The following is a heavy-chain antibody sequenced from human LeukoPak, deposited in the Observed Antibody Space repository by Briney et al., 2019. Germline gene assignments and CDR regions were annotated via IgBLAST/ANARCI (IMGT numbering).Heavy chain of an antibody. D-gene: IGHD6-13*01. Sequence: ASVKVSCKASGYTFTSYDINWVRQATGQGLEWMGWMNPNSGNTGYAQKFQGRVTMTRNTSISTAYMELSSLRSEDTAVYYCARGILAAAATGDQHWGQGTLVTVSS. J-gene: IGHJ1*01. CDR3: ARGILAAAATGDQH. V-gene: IGHV1-8*02. CDR1: GYTFTSYD. CDR2: MNPNSGNT.